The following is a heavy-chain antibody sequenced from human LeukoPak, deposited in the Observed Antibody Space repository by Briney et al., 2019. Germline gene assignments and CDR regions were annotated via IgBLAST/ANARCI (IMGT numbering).Heavy chain of an antibody. Sequence: GGSLRLSCAASGFTFSDYYMSWIRQAPGKGLEWVSYISSSGSTIYYADSVKGRFTVSRDNSKNTLYLQMNSLRAEDTAVYYCARHNHGYDWDFWGQGTLVTVSS. CDR2: ISSSGSTI. D-gene: IGHD5-12*01. V-gene: IGHV3-11*04. CDR3: ARHNHGYDWDF. CDR1: GFTFSDYY. J-gene: IGHJ4*02.